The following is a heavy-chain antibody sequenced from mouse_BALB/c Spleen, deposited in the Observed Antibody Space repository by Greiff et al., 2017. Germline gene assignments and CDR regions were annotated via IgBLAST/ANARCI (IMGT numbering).Heavy chain of an antibody. J-gene: IGHJ3*01. CDR2: ISYDGSN. Sequence: EVKLEESGPGLVKPSQSLSLTCSVTGYSITSGYYWNWIRQFPGNKLEWMGYISYDGSNNYNPSLKNRISITRDTSKNQFFLKLNSVTTEDTATYYCAREGVYYDYDSLAYWGQGTLVTVSA. D-gene: IGHD2-4*01. V-gene: IGHV3-6*02. CDR3: AREGVYYDYDSLAY. CDR1: GYSITSGYY.